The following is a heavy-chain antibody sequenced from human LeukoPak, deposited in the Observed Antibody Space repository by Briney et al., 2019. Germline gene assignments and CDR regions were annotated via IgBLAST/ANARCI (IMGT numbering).Heavy chain of an antibody. J-gene: IGHJ4*02. CDR1: GYTFTSYA. V-gene: IGHV7-4-1*01. CDR2: INTNTGNP. Sequence: ASVKVSCKASGYTFTSYAMNWVRQAPGQGLEWMGWINTNTGNPTYAQGFTGRFVFSLDTSVSTAYLQIGSLKAEDTAVYYCASWQNVYSSSELLYYFDYWGQGTLVTVSS. CDR3: ASWQNVYSSSELLYYFDY. D-gene: IGHD1-7*01.